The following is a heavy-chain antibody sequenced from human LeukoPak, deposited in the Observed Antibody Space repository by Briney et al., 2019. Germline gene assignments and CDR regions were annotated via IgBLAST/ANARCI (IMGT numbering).Heavy chain of an antibody. Sequence: GGSLRLSCAASGFTFSSYAMSWVRQAPGKGLEWVSGISGSGGSTNYADSVKGRFTISRDNSKNTLYLQMNSLRAEDTAVYYCATYDSSGYGYFDLWGRGTLVTVSS. D-gene: IGHD3-22*01. CDR3: ATYDSSGYGYFDL. CDR2: ISGSGGST. J-gene: IGHJ2*01. V-gene: IGHV3-23*01. CDR1: GFTFSSYA.